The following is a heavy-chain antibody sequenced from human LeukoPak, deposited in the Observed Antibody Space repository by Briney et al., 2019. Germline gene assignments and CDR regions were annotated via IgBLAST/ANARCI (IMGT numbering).Heavy chain of an antibody. D-gene: IGHD6-13*01. V-gene: IGHV4-59*01. CDR2: IYHSGST. J-gene: IGHJ4*02. Sequence: PSETLSLTCTVSGGSISSYYWSWIRQPPGKGLEWIGYIYHSGSTNYNPSLKSRVTISVDTSKNQFSLKLSSLTAADTAVYYCARGTYGSSWQLEHFDYWGQGTLVTVSS. CDR1: GGSISSYY. CDR3: ARGTYGSSWQLEHFDY.